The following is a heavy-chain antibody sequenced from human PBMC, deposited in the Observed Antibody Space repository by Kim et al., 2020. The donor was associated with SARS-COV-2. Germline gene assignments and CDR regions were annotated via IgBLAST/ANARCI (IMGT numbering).Heavy chain of an antibody. Sequence: GGSLRLSCAASGFTFSSYGMHWVRQAPGKGLEWVAVISYDGSNKYYADSVKGRFTISRDNSKNTLYLQMNSLRAEDTAVYYCAKDRGGGSSWPWGADPWG. CDR1: GFTFSSYG. D-gene: IGHD6-13*01. V-gene: IGHV3-30*18. J-gene: IGHJ5*02. CDR2: ISYDGSNK. CDR3: AKDRGGGSSWPWGADP.